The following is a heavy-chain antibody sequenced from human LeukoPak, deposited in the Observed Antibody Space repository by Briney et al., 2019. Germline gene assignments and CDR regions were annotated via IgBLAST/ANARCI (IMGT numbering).Heavy chain of an antibody. CDR2: ISHDGSNK. CDR1: GFTFSNYA. D-gene: IGHD3-10*01. V-gene: IGHV3-30*14. J-gene: IGHJ4*02. CDR3: ARGLQGSYYSPSFDD. Sequence: GGSLRLSCAASGFTFSNYAMYWVRQAPGKGLEWVALISHDGSNKDYADSVKGRFTISRDNSKNTLYLQMNSLRAEDTAVYYCARGLQGSYYSPSFDDWGQGTLVTVSS.